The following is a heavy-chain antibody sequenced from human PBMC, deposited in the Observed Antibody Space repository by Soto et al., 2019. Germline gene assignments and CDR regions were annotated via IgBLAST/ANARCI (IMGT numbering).Heavy chain of an antibody. Sequence: ASVKVSCKASGYTFTSYGISWVRQAPGQGLEWMGWISAYNGNTNYAQKLQGRVTMTTDTSTSTAYRELRSLRSDDTAVYYCAGDTGELGGALYYYFYNGMDVWGQGTTVPVS. CDR3: AGDTGELGGALYYYFYNGMDV. D-gene: IGHD1-26*01. CDR2: ISAYNGNT. CDR1: GYTFTSYG. J-gene: IGHJ6*02. V-gene: IGHV1-18*01.